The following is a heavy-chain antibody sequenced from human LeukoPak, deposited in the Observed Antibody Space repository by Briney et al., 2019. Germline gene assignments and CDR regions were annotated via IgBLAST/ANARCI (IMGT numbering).Heavy chain of an antibody. CDR2: IYYSGST. CDR1: GGSISSGGYY. Sequence: SQTLSLTCTVSGGSISSGGYYWSWIRQHPGKGLEWIGYIYYSGSTYYNPSLKSRVTISVDTSKNQFSLKLSSVTAADTAVYYCARVSSGSSNRYYYYYGMDVWGQGTTVTVSS. J-gene: IGHJ6*02. CDR3: ARVSSGSSNRYYYYYGMDV. V-gene: IGHV4-31*03. D-gene: IGHD2-2*01.